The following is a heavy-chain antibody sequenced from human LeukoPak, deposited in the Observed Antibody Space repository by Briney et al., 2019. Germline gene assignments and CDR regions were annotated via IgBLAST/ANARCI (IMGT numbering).Heavy chain of an antibody. CDR2: ISWNSGSI. D-gene: IGHD2-15*01. CDR3: ARERGYSLYYYYYYMDV. Sequence: PGGSLRLSCAASGFTFDDYAMHWVRQAPGKGLEWVSGISWNSGSIGYADSVKGRFTISRDNAKNSLYLQMNSLRAEDTAVYYCARERGYSLYYYYYYMDVWGKGTTVTVSS. J-gene: IGHJ6*03. V-gene: IGHV3-9*01. CDR1: GFTFDDYA.